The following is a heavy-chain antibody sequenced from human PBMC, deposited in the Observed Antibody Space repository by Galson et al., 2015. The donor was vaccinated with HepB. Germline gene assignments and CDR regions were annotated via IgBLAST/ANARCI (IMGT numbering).Heavy chain of an antibody. CDR1: TYTFSYYA. J-gene: IGHJ4*02. CDR2: IDTNTGNP. D-gene: IGHD2-15*01. Sequence: SVKVSCKASTYTFSYYAMNWVRQAPGQGLEWKGWIDTNTGNPTYAQGFTGRFVFSLDTSVSTAYLQINSLKAEDTAVYYCARDRGSGSHFFDYWGQGTLVTVSS. CDR3: ARDRGSGSHFFDY. V-gene: IGHV7-4-1*02.